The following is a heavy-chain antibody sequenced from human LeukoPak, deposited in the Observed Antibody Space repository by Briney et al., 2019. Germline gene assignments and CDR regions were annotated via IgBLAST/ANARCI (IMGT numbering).Heavy chain of an antibody. V-gene: IGHV3-74*01. D-gene: IGHD3-9*01. J-gene: IGHJ4*02. CDR3: ARGRYFDWQYYFDY. CDR2: INSDGSST. Sequence: PEGSLRLSCAASGFTFSSYWMHWVRQAPGKGLVWVSRINSDGSSTSYADSVKGRFTISRDNAKNTLYLQMNSLRAEDTAVYYCARGRYFDWQYYFDYWGQGTLVTVSS. CDR1: GFTFSSYW.